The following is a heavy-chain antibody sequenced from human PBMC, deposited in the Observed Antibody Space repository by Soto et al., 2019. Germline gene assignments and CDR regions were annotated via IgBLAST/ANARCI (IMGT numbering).Heavy chain of an antibody. CDR3: ANVPEYNFWSGYRYYFDY. Sequence: GGSLRLSCAASGFTFSNHVMNWVRQAPGKGLEWVSAINGGSGSTFYADSVKGRFPISRDNSKNTLYLQMHSLRADDTAVYYCANVPEYNFWSGYRYYFDYWGQGTLVTVSS. V-gene: IGHV3-23*01. J-gene: IGHJ4*02. CDR2: INGGSGST. D-gene: IGHD3-3*01. CDR1: GFTFSNHV.